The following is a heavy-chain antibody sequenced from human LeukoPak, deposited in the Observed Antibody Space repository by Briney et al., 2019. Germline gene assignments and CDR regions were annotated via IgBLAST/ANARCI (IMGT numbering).Heavy chain of an antibody. V-gene: IGHV3-23*01. Sequence: GGSLRLSCVPSGITFSNSALSWVRQAPGKGLEWVSTITKSGDQTHYADSVRGLFTISRDTFKNTLYLQMNSLRAEDTAVYHCVKSAGKDGYRDVFDIWGQGTVVTVSS. CDR3: VKSAGKDGYRDVFDI. J-gene: IGHJ3*02. CDR1: GITFSNSA. D-gene: IGHD5-24*01. CDR2: ITKSGDQT.